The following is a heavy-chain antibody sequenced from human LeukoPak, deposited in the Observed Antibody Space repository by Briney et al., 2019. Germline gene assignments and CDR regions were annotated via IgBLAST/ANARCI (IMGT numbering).Heavy chain of an antibody. CDR1: GYTFTSYD. J-gene: IGHJ6*02. Sequence: ASVKVSCKASGYTFTSYDINWVRQATGQGLEWMGWMNPNNGNTGYAQKFQGRVTMTRSTSISTAYMELSSLRSEDTAVYYCARLASSSWPLYYYYGMDVWGQGTTVTVPS. D-gene: IGHD6-13*01. CDR3: ARLASSSWPLYYYYGMDV. V-gene: IGHV1-8*01. CDR2: MNPNNGNT.